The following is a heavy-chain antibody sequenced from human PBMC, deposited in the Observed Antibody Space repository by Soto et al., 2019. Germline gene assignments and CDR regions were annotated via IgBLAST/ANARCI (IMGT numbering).Heavy chain of an antibody. V-gene: IGHV1-2*02. CDR3: ARVRWPWLDRFDY. Sequence: ASVKVSCKASGYTFTGYYMHWVRQAPGRGLEWMGWINPNSGGTNYAQKFQGRVTMTRDTSISTAYMELSRLRSDDTAVYYCARVRWPWLDRFDYWRQGTLVAVSS. D-gene: IGHD6-19*01. CDR2: INPNSGGT. CDR1: GYTFTGYY. J-gene: IGHJ4*02.